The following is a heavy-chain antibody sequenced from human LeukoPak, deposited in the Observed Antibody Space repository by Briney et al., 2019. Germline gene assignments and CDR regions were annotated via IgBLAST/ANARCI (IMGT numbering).Heavy chain of an antibody. D-gene: IGHD2-2*01. J-gene: IGHJ3*02. CDR3: ARPDCSSTSCLNVSDI. CDR1: GYTFTGYY. Sequence: ASVKVSCKASGYTFTGYYMHWVRQAPGQGLEWMGRINPNSGGTNYAQKFQGRVTMTRDTSISTAYMDLSRLRSDDTAVYYCARPDCSSTSCLNVSDIWGQGTMVTVSS. CDR2: INPNSGGT. V-gene: IGHV1-2*06.